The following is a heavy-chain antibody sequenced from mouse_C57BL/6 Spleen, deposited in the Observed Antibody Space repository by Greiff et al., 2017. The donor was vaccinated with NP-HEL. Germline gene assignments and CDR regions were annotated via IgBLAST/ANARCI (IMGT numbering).Heavy chain of an antibody. CDR3: ARWAVVAPYYFDY. D-gene: IGHD1-1*01. CDR2: INPSNGGT. Sequence: HVQLQQPGTELVKPGASVKLSCKASGYTFTSYWMHWVKQRPGQGLEWIGNINPSNGGTNYNEKFKSKATLTVDKSSSTAYMQLSSLTSEDSAVYYCARWAVVAPYYFDYWGQGTTLTVSS. CDR1: GYTFTSYW. J-gene: IGHJ2*01. V-gene: IGHV1-53*01.